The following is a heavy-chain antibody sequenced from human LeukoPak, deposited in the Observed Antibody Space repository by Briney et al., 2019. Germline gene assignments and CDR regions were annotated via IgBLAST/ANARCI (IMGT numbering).Heavy chain of an antibody. CDR3: ARDGTYTDYDPDFDI. V-gene: IGHV3-7*04. J-gene: IGHJ4*02. CDR2: IKQNGSEK. CDR1: GLSFSNCA. Sequence: GGSLRLSCAASGLSFSNCAMNWVRQAPGKGLEWVANIKQNGSEKYYVDSVKGRFTISRDNAKNSLYLQMNSLRAEDTAVFYCARDGTYTDYDPDFDIWGQGTLVTVSS. D-gene: IGHD5-12*01.